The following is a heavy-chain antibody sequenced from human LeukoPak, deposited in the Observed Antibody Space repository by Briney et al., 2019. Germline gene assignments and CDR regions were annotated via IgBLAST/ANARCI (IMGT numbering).Heavy chain of an antibody. Sequence: PSETLSLTCTVSGGSISSSSYYWGWIRQPPGKGLEWIGYIYYSGYTNYNPSLKSRVTISVDTSKNQFSLNVSSVTAADTAVYYCARGYGSGSSYPYYYGVDVWGQGTTVIVSS. CDR1: GGSISSSSYY. CDR2: IYYSGYT. CDR3: ARGYGSGSSYPYYYGVDV. V-gene: IGHV4-61*05. D-gene: IGHD3-10*01. J-gene: IGHJ6*02.